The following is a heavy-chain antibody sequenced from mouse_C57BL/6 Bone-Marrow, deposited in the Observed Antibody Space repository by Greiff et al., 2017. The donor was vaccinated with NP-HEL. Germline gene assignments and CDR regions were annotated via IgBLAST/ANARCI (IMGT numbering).Heavy chain of an antibody. D-gene: IGHD1-1*01. Sequence: EVQGVESGPGMVKPSQSLSLTCTVTGYSITSGYDWHWIRHFPGNKLEWMGYISYSGSTNYNPSLKSRISITHDTSKNHFFLKLNSVTTEDTATYYCARAPDYYGSSYGWYFDVWGTGTTVTVSS. CDR1: GYSITSGYD. J-gene: IGHJ1*03. CDR2: ISYSGST. CDR3: ARAPDYYGSSYGWYFDV. V-gene: IGHV3-1*01.